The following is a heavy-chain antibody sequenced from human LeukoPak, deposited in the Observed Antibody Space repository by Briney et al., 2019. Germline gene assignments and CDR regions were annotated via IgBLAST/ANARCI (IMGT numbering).Heavy chain of an antibody. CDR2: IYHSGST. CDR3: ARPQSGYCSSTSCQYWYFDL. CDR1: GYSISSGYY. V-gene: IGHV4-38-2*01. D-gene: IGHD2-2*01. J-gene: IGHJ2*01. Sequence: SETLSLTCAVSGYSISSGYYWGWIRQPPGKGLEWIGSIYHSGSTYYNPSLKSRVIISVDTSKNQFSLKLSSVTAADTAVYYCARPQSGYCSSTSCQYWYFDLWGRGTLVTVST.